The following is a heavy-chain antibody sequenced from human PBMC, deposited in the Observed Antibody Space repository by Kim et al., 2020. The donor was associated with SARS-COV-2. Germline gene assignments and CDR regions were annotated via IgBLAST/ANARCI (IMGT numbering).Heavy chain of an antibody. CDR2: IKDDGSEQ. CDR1: GFTFSTYW. Sequence: GGSLRLSCAASGFTFSTYWMTWVRQAPGKGLEWVANIKDDGSEQYYVDSVKGRFTISRDNAKNSLYLQMNSRRADDTAVYYCARPPGRRLDYWGQGTLVAVSS. CDR3: ARPPGRRLDY. J-gene: IGHJ4*02. V-gene: IGHV3-7*01. D-gene: IGHD3-10*01.